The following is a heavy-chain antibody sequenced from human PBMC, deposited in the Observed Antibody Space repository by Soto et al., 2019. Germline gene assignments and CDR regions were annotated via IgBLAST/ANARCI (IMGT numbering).Heavy chain of an antibody. CDR2: ISSGGDNT. CDR3: SNGFDSYSSGWYGMDV. Sequence: GGSLRLSCAASVFTFSSHAMSWVRQTPGKGLEWVSTISSGGDNTYSADSVKGRFTISRDNSKNTLYLQMNSLRAEDTAVYYCSNGFDSYSSGWYGMDVWGQGTTVTVSS. CDR1: VFTFSSHA. J-gene: IGHJ6*02. D-gene: IGHD6-19*01. V-gene: IGHV3-23*01.